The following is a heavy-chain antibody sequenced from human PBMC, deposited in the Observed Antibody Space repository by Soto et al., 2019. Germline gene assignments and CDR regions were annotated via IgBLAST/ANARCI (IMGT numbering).Heavy chain of an antibody. Sequence: QVQLVQSGAEVKKPGSSVTVSCKASGGTFSSYTISWVRQAPGQGLERMGGIIPIFGTANYGQKFQGRVTITADESTSTAYMELSSLRSEDTAVYYCARGNHRWLQLWYFDLWGRGTLVTVSS. V-gene: IGHV1-69*12. D-gene: IGHD5-12*01. J-gene: IGHJ2*01. CDR1: GGTFSSYT. CDR3: ARGNHRWLQLWYFDL. CDR2: IIPIFGTA.